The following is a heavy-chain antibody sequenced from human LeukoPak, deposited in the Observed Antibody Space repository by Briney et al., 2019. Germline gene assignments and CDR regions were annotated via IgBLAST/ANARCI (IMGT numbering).Heavy chain of an antibody. D-gene: IGHD2-21*01. J-gene: IGHJ4*02. CDR3: AKDFRIGYSAHFDY. CDR2: ISSSSNTI. CDR1: GFTFSSYS. Sequence: PGGSLRLSCAASGFTFSSYSMNWVRQAPGKGLEWVSYISSSSNTIYYADSVKGRFTVSRDNAKNSLYLQMDSLRGEDTAVYYCAKDFRIGYSAHFDYWGQGALVTVSS. V-gene: IGHV3-48*01.